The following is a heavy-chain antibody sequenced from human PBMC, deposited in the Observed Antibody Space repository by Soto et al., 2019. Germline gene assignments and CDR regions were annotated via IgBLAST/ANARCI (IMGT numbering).Heavy chain of an antibody. J-gene: IGHJ6*02. D-gene: IGHD1-26*01. CDR2: IYYSVST. Sequence: SETLSLTCTASGASIRSFFWTWIRQPPGRGLEWIGNIYYSVSTNYNPSLKNRVTMSVDTSKNQFSLMLTSVTAADTAVYYCARPSGSYSYYYGMDVWGQGTTVTVSS. CDR1: GASIRSFF. CDR3: ARPSGSYSYYYGMDV. V-gene: IGHV4-59*01.